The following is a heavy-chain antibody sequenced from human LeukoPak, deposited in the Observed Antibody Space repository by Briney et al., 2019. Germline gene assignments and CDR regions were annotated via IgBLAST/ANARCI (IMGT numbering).Heavy chain of an antibody. CDR2: INPSSGSP. CDR3: ARDRGRTMLVDH. CDR1: GYTFTSNY. Sequence: ASVTVSCKASGYTFTSNYMHWVRQAPGQGLEWMGMINPSSGSPRYAKTVQGRVTMTRDTSTSTVYMEMSSLRSEDTAVYYCARDRGRTMLVDHWGQGTL. J-gene: IGHJ5*02. D-gene: IGHD1/OR15-1a*01. V-gene: IGHV1-46*01.